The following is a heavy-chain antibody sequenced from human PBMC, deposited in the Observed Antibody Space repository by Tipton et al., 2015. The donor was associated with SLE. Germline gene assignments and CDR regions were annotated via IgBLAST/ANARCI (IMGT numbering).Heavy chain of an antibody. CDR2: IYYSGST. D-gene: IGHD5/OR15-5a*01. J-gene: IGHJ3*02. CDR1: GGSISSSSYY. CDR3: ARARSNDAFDI. V-gene: IGHV4-61*01. Sequence: TLSLTCTVSGGSISSSSYYWSWIRQPPGKGLEWIGYIYYSGSTNYNPSLKSRVTISVDTSKNQFSLKLSSVTAADTAVYYCARARSNDAFDIWGQGTMVTVSS.